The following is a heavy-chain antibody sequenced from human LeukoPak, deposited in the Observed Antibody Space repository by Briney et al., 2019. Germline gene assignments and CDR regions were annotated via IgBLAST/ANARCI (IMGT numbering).Heavy chain of an antibody. V-gene: IGHV3-74*01. CDR1: GFMFSGYW. D-gene: IGHD3-22*01. CDR2: IDNDGNGI. CDR3: SRDYYDRTGQFYFAT. Sequence: GGSLRLSCAASGFMFSGYWMHWVRQGPEKGLELVSRIDNDGNGIIYADSVKGRFTTSSDNAQQSLYLQMNNLRAEDTAVYYCSRDYYDRTGQFYFATWGQGTLVTV. J-gene: IGHJ4*02.